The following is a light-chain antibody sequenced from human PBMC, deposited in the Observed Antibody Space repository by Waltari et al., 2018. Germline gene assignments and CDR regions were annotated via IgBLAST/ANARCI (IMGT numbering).Light chain of an antibody. CDR2: TDN. CDR1: SSNIGSNY. Sequence: QSVLTQPSSASGTPGQRVTISCSGSSSNIGSNYVYWYQQLPGTAPKLLIHTDNQRPSGVPVRFSASKAGASCSLAISGLRSDNEADYYCAAWDDSLTGRVFGGGTKLTVL. J-gene: IGLJ3*02. CDR3: AAWDDSLTGRV. V-gene: IGLV1-47*01.